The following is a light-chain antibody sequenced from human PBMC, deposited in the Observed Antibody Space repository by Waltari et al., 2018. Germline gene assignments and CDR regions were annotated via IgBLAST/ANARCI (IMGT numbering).Light chain of an antibody. Sequence: EIVLTQSPAILSFSPGERATLSCRASQSVGKYLAWYQQRPGQSPRLLIYDASYRATGIPGRFSGSGSETDFTLTISSLQPEDFAVYYCQQRRSWPLTFGGGTRVQI. CDR2: DAS. V-gene: IGKV3-11*01. CDR3: QQRRSWPLT. J-gene: IGKJ4*01. CDR1: QSVGKY.